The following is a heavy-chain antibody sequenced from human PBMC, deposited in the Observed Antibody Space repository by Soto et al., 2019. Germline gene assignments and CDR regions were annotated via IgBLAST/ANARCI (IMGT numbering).Heavy chain of an antibody. D-gene: IGHD6-19*01. J-gene: IGHJ4*02. V-gene: IGHV3-64*01. CDR2: ISSNGGST. Sequence: EVQLVESGGGLVQPGGSLRLSCAASGFTVSSNYMTWVRQATGKGLEYVSAISSNGGSTYYANSVKGRFTISRDNSKNTLYLQMGSLRAEDMAVYYCARGFGWLDYWGQGTLVTVSS. CDR1: GFTVSSNY. CDR3: ARGFGWLDY.